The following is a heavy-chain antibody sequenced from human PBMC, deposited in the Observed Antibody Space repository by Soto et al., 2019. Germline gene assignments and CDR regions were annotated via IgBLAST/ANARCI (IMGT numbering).Heavy chain of an antibody. CDR3: ARVFDYWSGFYVY. Sequence: SETLSLTRNVSADSMTSHYWSWIRQPAGKGLEWIGRVYAAGNTNYNPSLTGRVTMSIDTSKKQFSLRMTSLTAADTAVYFCARVFDYWSGFYVYWGQGILVT. D-gene: IGHD3-3*01. V-gene: IGHV4-4*07. CDR1: ADSMTSHY. CDR2: VYAAGNT. J-gene: IGHJ4*02.